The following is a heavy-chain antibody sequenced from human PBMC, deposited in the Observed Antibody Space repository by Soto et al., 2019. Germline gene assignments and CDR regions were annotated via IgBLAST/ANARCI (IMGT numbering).Heavy chain of an antibody. CDR2: VYYSGST. J-gene: IGHJ6*03. D-gene: IGHD3-16*01. V-gene: IGHV4-59*07. CDR1: GGSISTSD. CDR3: ARGGRSAYYYYMGV. Sequence: SGSMDLSSTSCGGSISTSDWGGVRQPPGKGLEWIGYVYYSGSTNYNPSLKSRVTISVDTSKNQFSLKLTSVTAADTAMYYCARGGRSAYYYYMGVWGKGTTVTVSS.